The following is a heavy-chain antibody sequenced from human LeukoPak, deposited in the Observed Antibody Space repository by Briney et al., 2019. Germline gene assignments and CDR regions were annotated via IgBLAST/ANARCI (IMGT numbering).Heavy chain of an antibody. V-gene: IGHV3-21*01. CDR3: ARAYYDILTGYFDY. D-gene: IGHD3-9*01. CDR1: GFTFSSYS. Sequence: GGSLRLSCAASGFTFSSYSMNWVSQAPGKGLEWVSSISSSSSYIYYADTVKGRFTISRDNAKNSLYLQMNSLRAEDTAVYYCARAYYDILTGYFDYWGQGTLVTVSS. CDR2: ISSSSSYI. J-gene: IGHJ4*02.